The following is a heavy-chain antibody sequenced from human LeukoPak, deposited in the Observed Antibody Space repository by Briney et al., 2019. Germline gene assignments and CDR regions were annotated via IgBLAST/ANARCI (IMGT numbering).Heavy chain of an antibody. V-gene: IGHV4-34*01. J-gene: IGHJ4*02. CDR3: ARDYDVLTGYPQPYFDY. Sequence: SETLSLTCAVYGGSFSGYYWSWIRQPPGKGLEWIGEINHSGSTNYNPSLKSRVTISVDTSKNQFSLKLSSVTAADTAVYYCARDYDVLTGYPQPYFDYWGQGTLVTVSS. D-gene: IGHD3-9*01. CDR2: INHSGST. CDR1: GGSFSGYY.